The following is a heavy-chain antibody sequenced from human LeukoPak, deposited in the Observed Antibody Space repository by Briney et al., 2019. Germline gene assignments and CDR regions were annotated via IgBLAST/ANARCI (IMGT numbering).Heavy chain of an antibody. J-gene: IGHJ3*02. V-gene: IGHV3-48*01. CDR1: GFTFSDYS. Sequence: GGSLRLSCAASGFTFSDYSMDWVRQAPGKGLEWVSYISSSGSTIYYADSVKGRFTVSRDNAKNSLLLQMNSLRAEDTALYYCARGYSRAAFDIWGQGTMVTVSS. CDR3: ARGYSRAAFDI. D-gene: IGHD2-15*01. CDR2: ISSSGSTI.